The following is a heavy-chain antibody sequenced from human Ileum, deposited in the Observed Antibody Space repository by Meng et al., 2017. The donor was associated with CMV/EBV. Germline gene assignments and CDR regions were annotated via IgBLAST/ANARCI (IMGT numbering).Heavy chain of an antibody. Sequence: GGPLRLSCAASGFIFSAYPMNWIRQGPGKGLEWIAHIRDSGTTYYADSVRGRFTISRDNAKTSLFLQMSSLRAEDTAVYFCAGEHCGGGSCWTGFNIWGQGTTVTVAS. CDR3: AGEHCGGGSCWTGFNI. CDR1: GFIFSAYP. D-gene: IGHD2-15*01. V-gene: IGHV3-69-1*01. CDR2: IRDSGTT. J-gene: IGHJ3*02.